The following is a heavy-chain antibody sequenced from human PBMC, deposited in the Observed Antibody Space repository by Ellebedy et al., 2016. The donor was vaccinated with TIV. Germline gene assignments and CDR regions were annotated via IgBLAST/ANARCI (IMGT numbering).Heavy chain of an antibody. CDR3: ARGRTGMDTKPNYFDS. V-gene: IGHV4-34*01. D-gene: IGHD5-18*01. Sequence: GSLRLSXAVNGGSFSGYYWTWIRQSPEKGLEWIGEINHSGNTRHNPSLKGRGITSVDTSKNQFSLKLTYVTAADVGVYYCARGRTGMDTKPNYFDSWGQGTRVTVSS. CDR1: GGSFSGYY. CDR2: INHSGNT. J-gene: IGHJ4*02.